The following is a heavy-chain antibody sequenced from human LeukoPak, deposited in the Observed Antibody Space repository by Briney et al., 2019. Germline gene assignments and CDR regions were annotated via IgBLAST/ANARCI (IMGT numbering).Heavy chain of an antibody. CDR2: ISSSSSTI. D-gene: IGHD5-12*01. Sequence: PGGSLRLSCAASGFTFSSYSMNWVRQAPGKGLEWVSYISSSSSTIYYADSVKGRFTISRDNAKNSLYLQMNSLRAEDTAVYYCASDIVATMEDWFDPWGQGTLVTVSS. CDR1: GFTFSSYS. J-gene: IGHJ5*02. CDR3: ASDIVATMEDWFDP. V-gene: IGHV3-48*01.